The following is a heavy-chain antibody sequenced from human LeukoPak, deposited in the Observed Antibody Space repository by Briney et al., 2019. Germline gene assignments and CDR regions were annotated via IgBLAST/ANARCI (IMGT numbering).Heavy chain of an antibody. J-gene: IGHJ4*02. CDR3: ACPSGNHLYSFDY. CDR2: INHSGST. D-gene: IGHD1-14*01. V-gene: IGHV4-34*01. CDR1: GGAFSGYY. Sequence: SETLSLTCAVYGGAFSGYYWSWIRQPPGKGLEWIGEINHSGSTNYNPSLKSRVTISVDTSKNQFSLKLSSVTAADTAVYYCACPSGNHLYSFDYWGQGTLVTVSS.